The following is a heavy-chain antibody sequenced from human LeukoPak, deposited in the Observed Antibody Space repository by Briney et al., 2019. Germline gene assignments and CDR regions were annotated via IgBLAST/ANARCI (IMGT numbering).Heavy chain of an antibody. CDR2: ISGSHGNT. V-gene: IGHV3-23*01. D-gene: IGHD3-10*01. CDR3: AKGDFGGYFEH. CDR1: GFTLSSYA. Sequence: GGSLRLSCAAPGFTLSSYAMSWVCQAPGKGLEWVSAISGSHGNTYYADSVKGRLTISRDNSKNTLYLQMNSLRAEDTAVYYCAKGDFGGYFEHWGQGTLVTVSS. J-gene: IGHJ4*02.